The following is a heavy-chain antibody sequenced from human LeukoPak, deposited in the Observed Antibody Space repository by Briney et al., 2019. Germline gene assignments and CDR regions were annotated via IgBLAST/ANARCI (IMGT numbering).Heavy chain of an antibody. Sequence: GRSLRLSCAPSGFTFSSYGMHRVRHAPRKGLEWVAVISYDGSNKYYADSVKGRFTISRDNSKNTLYLQMNSRRAEDTAVYYCASTVSFDYWGQGTLVTVSS. CDR1: GFTFSSYG. J-gene: IGHJ4*02. D-gene: IGHD4-17*01. V-gene: IGHV3-30*03. CDR3: ASTVSFDY. CDR2: ISYDGSNK.